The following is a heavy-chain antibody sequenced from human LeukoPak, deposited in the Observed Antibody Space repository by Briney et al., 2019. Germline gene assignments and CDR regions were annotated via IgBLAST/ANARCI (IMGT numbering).Heavy chain of an antibody. Sequence: GESLKISCKGSGYTFTSYWIGWVRQMPGKGLEWMGIIFPGDSDTRYSPSFQGQVTISADKSISTAYLQWSSLKASDTAMYYCARKTYDILTGYYLDYWGQGTLVTVSS. CDR2: IFPGDSDT. J-gene: IGHJ4*02. CDR1: GYTFTSYW. CDR3: ARKTYDILTGYYLDY. V-gene: IGHV5-51*01. D-gene: IGHD3-9*01.